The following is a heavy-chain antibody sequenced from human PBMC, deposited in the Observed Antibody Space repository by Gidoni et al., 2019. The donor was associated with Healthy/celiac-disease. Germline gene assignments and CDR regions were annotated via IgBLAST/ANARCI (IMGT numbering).Heavy chain of an antibody. CDR1: GGAIRSSSYY. CDR2: IYYSGST. CDR3: ARPYCTNGVCYTDLFDY. D-gene: IGHD2-8*01. V-gene: IGHV4-39*07. J-gene: IGHJ4*02. Sequence: QLQLQESGPGLVKPSETLSLTCTVSGGAIRSSSYYWGWIRQPPGKGLEWIGSIYYSGSTYYNPSLKSRVTISVDTFKNQFSLKLSSVTAADTAVYYCARPYCTNGVCYTDLFDYWGQGTLVTVSS.